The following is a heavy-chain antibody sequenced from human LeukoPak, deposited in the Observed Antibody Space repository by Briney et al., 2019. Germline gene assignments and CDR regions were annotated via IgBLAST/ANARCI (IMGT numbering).Heavy chain of an antibody. Sequence: GGSLRLSCAASGFTFDDYAMHWVRHAPGKSLEWVSGISWNSGSIGYADSVKGRFTISRDNAKNSLYLQMNSLRAEDTALYYCAKDISGIAAPTYYYYGMDVWGQGTTVTVSS. CDR3: AKDISGIAAPTYYYYGMDV. D-gene: IGHD6-13*01. CDR1: GFTFDDYA. J-gene: IGHJ6*02. CDR2: ISWNSGSI. V-gene: IGHV3-9*01.